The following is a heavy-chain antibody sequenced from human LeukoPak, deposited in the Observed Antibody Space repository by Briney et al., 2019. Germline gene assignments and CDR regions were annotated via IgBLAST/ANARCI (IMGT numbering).Heavy chain of an antibody. V-gene: IGHV3-74*01. Sequence: PGGSLRLSCAASGFSFSTSWMHWVRQAPWKELVWVSLINGDASRTIYADSVKGRFTISRDNAKNTLYLQMNSLRADDTAVYYCARDREYTMDVWGQGTTVTVSS. CDR1: GFSFSTSW. D-gene: IGHD1-1*01. CDR2: INGDASRT. CDR3: ARDREYTMDV. J-gene: IGHJ6*02.